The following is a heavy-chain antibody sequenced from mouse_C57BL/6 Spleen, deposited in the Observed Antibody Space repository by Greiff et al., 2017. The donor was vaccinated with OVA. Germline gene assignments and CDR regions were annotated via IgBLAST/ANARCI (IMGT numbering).Heavy chain of an antibody. CDR2: IDPETGGT. V-gene: IGHV1-15*01. Sequence: QVQLKQSGAELVRPGASVTLSCKASGYTFTDYEMHWVKQTPVHGLEWIGAIDPETGGTAYNQKFKGKAILTADKSSSTAYMELRSLTSEDSAVYYCTRGDYDVAWFAYWGQGTLVTVSA. J-gene: IGHJ3*01. CDR3: TRGDYDVAWFAY. D-gene: IGHD2-4*01. CDR1: GYTFTDYE.